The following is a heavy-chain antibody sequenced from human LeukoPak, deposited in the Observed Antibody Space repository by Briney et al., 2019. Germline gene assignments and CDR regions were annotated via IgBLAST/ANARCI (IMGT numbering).Heavy chain of an antibody. CDR2: IHHLGNT. D-gene: IGHD2-21*01. J-gene: IGHJ4*02. V-gene: IGHV4-4*02. CDR1: GVSLIGNNW. Sequence: SETLSLTCSVSGVSLIGNNWWTWVRQSPGKALEWIGEIHHLGNTNYNPSLKSRVSMSLDKSKNELSLRLISVIAADTAVYYCARQQLIEGTFDYWGRGTLVTVSS. CDR3: ARQQLIEGTFDY.